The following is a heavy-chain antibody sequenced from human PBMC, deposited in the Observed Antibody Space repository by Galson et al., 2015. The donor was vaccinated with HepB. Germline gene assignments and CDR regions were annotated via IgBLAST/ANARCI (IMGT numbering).Heavy chain of an antibody. D-gene: IGHD6-13*01. Sequence: SVKVSCKVSGYTLTELSMHWVRQAPGKGLEWMGGFDPEDGETIYAQKFQGRVTMTEDTSTDTAYMELSSLRSEDTAVYYCATTVGYSSSWPLRIHYYYYYGMDVWGQGTTVTVSS. CDR1: GYTLTELS. CDR2: FDPEDGET. J-gene: IGHJ6*02. V-gene: IGHV1-24*01. CDR3: ATTVGYSSSWPLRIHYYYYYGMDV.